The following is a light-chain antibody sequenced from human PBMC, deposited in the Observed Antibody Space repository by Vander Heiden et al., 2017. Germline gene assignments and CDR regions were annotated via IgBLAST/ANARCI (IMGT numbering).Light chain of an antibody. Sequence: QSVLTQPPSVSGAPGQRVTISCTGSGSNIGSGYDVHWYQQLPGTAPILLIYGNNNRPSGVPDRFSGSKSGISASLAITRLQAEDEADYYCQSYDSSMSAVFGGGTKLTVL. CDR3: QSYDSSMSAV. CDR2: GNN. J-gene: IGLJ3*02. CDR1: GSNIGSGYD. V-gene: IGLV1-40*01.